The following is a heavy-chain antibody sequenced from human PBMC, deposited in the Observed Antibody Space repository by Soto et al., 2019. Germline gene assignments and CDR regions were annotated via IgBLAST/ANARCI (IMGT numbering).Heavy chain of an antibody. D-gene: IGHD4-17*01. V-gene: IGHV1-18*01. CDR3: AVDYGDPPAAVYYYGMDV. CDR1: GYTFTSYG. CDR2: ISAYNGNT. J-gene: IGHJ6*02. Sequence: QVQLVQSGAEVKKPGASVKVSCKASGYTFTSYGISWVRQAPGQGLEWMGWISAYNGNTNYAQKLQGRVTMTTDTPTSTAYMELRSLRSDDTAVYYCAVDYGDPPAAVYYYGMDVWGQGTTVTVSS.